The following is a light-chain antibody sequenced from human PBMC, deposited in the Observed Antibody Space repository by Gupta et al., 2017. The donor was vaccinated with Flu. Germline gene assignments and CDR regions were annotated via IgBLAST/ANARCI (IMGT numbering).Light chain of an antibody. V-gene: IGKV3-20*01. CDR3: QQYGRRHGYR. CDR2: DAS. CDR1: HSVSSQF. J-gene: IGKJ2*03. Sequence: VLTQSPDTVSLSPGEGATLSCRASHSVSSQFLAWYQQKPGQAPRLLIYDASSRASGIPDRIAGSGSGTDXTLNISXLEPEDVVVYYCQQYGRRHGYRFGXGTKLEIK.